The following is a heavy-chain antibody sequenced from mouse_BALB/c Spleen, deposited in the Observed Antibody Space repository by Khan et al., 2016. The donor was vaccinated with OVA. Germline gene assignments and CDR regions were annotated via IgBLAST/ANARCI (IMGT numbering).Heavy chain of an antibody. J-gene: IGHJ3*01. V-gene: IGHV1S135*01. D-gene: IGHD2-2*01. CDR3: TRHGYVAWFTY. Sequence: VQLQQSGPELMKPGASVKMSCKASGYSFTSYYIHWVKSHGKSLEWIGYIDPFSGGITYNQKFKGKATLTVDKSSNTAYIHLSNLTSEDSAVYYWTRHGYVAWFTYWGQGTLVIVSA. CDR1: GYSFTSYY. CDR2: IDPFSGGI.